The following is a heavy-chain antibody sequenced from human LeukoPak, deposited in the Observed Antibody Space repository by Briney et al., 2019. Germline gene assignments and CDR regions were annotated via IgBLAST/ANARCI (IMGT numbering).Heavy chain of an antibody. V-gene: IGHV4-39*01. CDR2: IYYSGST. D-gene: IGHD2-2*01. CDR1: GGSISSSSYY. Sequence: PSETLSLTCTVSGGSISSSSYYWGWIRQPPGKGLEWIGSIYYSGSTYYNPSLKSRVTISVDTSKNQFSLKLSSVTAADTAVYYCARQGSYQLLFFHYYYYMDVWGKGTTVTISS. J-gene: IGHJ6*03. CDR3: ARQGSYQLLFFHYYYYMDV.